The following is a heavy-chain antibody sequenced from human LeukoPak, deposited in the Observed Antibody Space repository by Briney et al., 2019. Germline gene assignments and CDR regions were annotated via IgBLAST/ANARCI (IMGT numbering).Heavy chain of an antibody. CDR2: ISSSSSYI. Sequence: PGGSPRLSSAASALTFSSYSMNCVRHAPGEVLEWVSSISSSSSYIYYEDSVKGRFTISRDNAKNSLYLQMNSLRAEDTAVYYCAREVAVAGLVDYWGQGTLVTVSS. CDR3: AREVAVAGLVDY. J-gene: IGHJ4*02. D-gene: IGHD6-19*01. V-gene: IGHV3-21*01. CDR1: ALTFSSYS.